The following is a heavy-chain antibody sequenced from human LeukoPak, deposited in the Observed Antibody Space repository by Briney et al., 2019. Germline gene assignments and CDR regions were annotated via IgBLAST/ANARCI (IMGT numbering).Heavy chain of an antibody. J-gene: IGHJ4*02. CDR2: IIPIFDTA. CDR3: ARGDDYSNYVLGY. V-gene: IGHV1-69*13. CDR1: GVTFSSYA. Sequence: PVKVSCKASGVTFSSYAIGWVRQAPGQGLEWMGRIIPIFDTANYTQKFQGRVTLTPDESTSTAYMELSSLRSQDTAVYYCARGDDYSNYVLGYWGQGTLVSVSS. D-gene: IGHD4-11*01.